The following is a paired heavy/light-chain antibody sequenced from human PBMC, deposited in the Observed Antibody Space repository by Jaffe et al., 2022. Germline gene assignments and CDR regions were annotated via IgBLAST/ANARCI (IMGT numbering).Heavy chain of an antibody. J-gene: IGHJ4*02. V-gene: IGHV3-13*01. CDR3: ARGGCSGGSCYSDYFDY. CDR1: GFTFSSYD. Sequence: EVQLVESGGGLVQPGGSLRLSCAASGFTFSSYDMHWVRQATGKGLEWVSAIGTAGDTYYPGSVKGRFTISRENAKNSLYLQMNSLRAGDTAVYYCARGGCSGGSCYSDYFDYWGQGTLVTVSS. D-gene: IGHD2-15*01. CDR2: IGTAGDT.
Light chain of an antibody. Sequence: DIQMTQSPSSLSASVGDRVTITCRASQSISSYLNWYQQKPGKAPKLLIYAASSLQSGVPSRFSGSGSGTDFTLTISSLQPEDFATYYCQQSYSTPQLTFGGGTKVEIK. CDR1: QSISSY. V-gene: IGKV1-39*01. CDR3: QQSYSTPQLT. CDR2: AAS. J-gene: IGKJ4*01.